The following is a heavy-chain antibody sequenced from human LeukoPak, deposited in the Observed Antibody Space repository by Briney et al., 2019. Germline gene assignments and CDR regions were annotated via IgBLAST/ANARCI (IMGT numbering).Heavy chain of an antibody. V-gene: IGHV3-30*02. Sequence: PGGSLRLSCAASGFTFSSYGMHWVRQAPGKGLEWVAFIRYDGSNKYYADSVKGRFTISRDNSKNTLYLQMNSLRAEDTAVYYCAKGAFDGYNAXDYWXXXTXXTVSX. CDR1: GFTFSSYG. CDR3: AKGAFDGYNAXDY. J-gene: IGHJ4*02. D-gene: IGHD5-24*01. CDR2: IRYDGSNK.